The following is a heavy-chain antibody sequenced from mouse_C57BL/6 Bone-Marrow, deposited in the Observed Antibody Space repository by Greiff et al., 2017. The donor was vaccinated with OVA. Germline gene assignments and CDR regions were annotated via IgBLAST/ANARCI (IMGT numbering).Heavy chain of an antibody. CDR3: ARGGVYYGRDFDV. J-gene: IGHJ1*03. V-gene: IGHV5-4*01. CDR1: GFTFSSYA. Sequence: EVHLVESGGGLVKPGGSLKLSCAASGFTFSSYAMSWVRQTPEKRLEWVATISDGGSYTYYPDNVKGRFTISRDNAKNNLYLQMSHLKSEDTAMYYCARGGVYYGRDFDVWGTGTTVTVSS. D-gene: IGHD1-1*01. CDR2: ISDGGSYT.